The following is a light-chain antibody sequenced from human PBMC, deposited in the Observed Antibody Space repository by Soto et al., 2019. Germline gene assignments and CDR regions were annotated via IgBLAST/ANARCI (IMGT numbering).Light chain of an antibody. J-gene: IGLJ2*01. Sequence: QSVLTQPPSASGTPGQRVTTSCSGGSSNIGSNTVNWYQQVPGAAPKLLIYSNNQRPSGVPDRFSGSKSGTSASLAISGLQSEDEADYYCAAWDDSLNGPVFGGGTQLTVL. CDR2: SNN. CDR3: AAWDDSLNGPV. CDR1: SSNIGSNT. V-gene: IGLV1-44*01.